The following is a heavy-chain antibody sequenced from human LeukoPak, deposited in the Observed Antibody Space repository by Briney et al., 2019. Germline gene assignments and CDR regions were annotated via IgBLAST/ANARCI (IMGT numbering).Heavy chain of an antibody. D-gene: IGHD1-26*01. Sequence: SGGSLRLSCAASGFTFSSYGMHWVRQAPGKGLERVAVISYDGSNKYYADSVKGRFTISRDNSKNTLYLQMNSLRAEDTAVYYCAKGDGSYYYYYYGMDVWGQGTTVTVSS. CDR2: ISYDGSNK. J-gene: IGHJ6*02. V-gene: IGHV3-30*18. CDR3: AKGDGSYYYYYYGMDV. CDR1: GFTFSSYG.